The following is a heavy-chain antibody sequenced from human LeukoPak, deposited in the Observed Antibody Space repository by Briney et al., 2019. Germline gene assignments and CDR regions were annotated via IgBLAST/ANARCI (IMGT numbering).Heavy chain of an antibody. CDR3: AKGHSSGWSHNFDY. CDR1: GFTFDDYA. Sequence: GGSLRLSCAASGFTFDDYAMHWVRQAPGKGLECVSGISWSSDSTNYADSVKGRFIISRDNAKSSLYLQMNSLSPDDTAVYYCAKGHSSGWSHNFDYWGQGTLVTVSS. J-gene: IGHJ4*02. CDR2: ISWSSDST. D-gene: IGHD6-19*01. V-gene: IGHV3-9*01.